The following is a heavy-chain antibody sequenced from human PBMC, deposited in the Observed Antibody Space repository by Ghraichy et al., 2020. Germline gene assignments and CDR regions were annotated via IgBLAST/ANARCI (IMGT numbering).Heavy chain of an antibody. Sequence: GESLNISCAASGFTFSNYAMTWVRQAPGKGLRWVSGIGRSGGNTYYADSVKGRFSISRDNSKNTLYLQMNSLRAEDTAIYFCAKERLPYGSGTHDYWGQGTLVTGCS. D-gene: IGHD3-10*01. CDR1: GFTFSNYA. CDR3: AKERLPYGSGTHDY. CDR2: IGRSGGNT. J-gene: IGHJ4*02. V-gene: IGHV3-23*01.